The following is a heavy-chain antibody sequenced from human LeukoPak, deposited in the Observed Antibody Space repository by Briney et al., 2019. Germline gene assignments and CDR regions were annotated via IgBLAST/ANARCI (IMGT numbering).Heavy chain of an antibody. J-gene: IGHJ4*02. CDR3: ARGGVGAEGDYFDY. CDR1: GYTFSRYG. CDR2: INPNSGGT. V-gene: IGHV1-2*02. Sequence: ASVKVSCKASGYTFSRYGISWVRQAPGQGLEWMGWINPNSGGTNYAQKFQGRVTMTRDTSISTAYMELSRLRSDDTAVYYCARGGVGAEGDYFDYWGQGTLVTVSS. D-gene: IGHD1-26*01.